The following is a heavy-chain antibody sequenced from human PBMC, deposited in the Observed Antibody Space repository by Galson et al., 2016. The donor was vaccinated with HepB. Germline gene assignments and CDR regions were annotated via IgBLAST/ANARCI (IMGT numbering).Heavy chain of an antibody. Sequence: SVKVSCKGIAFTFTSYGTSWVRQAPGQGLEWIGWISAHNGNTKYAQKFQGRVTMTTDTSTGTAYMELRSLRSGDTAVYYCARDSPDGNPMWGGDYWGQGTLVTVSS. CDR3: ARDSPDGNPMWGGDY. CDR1: AFTFTSYG. V-gene: IGHV1-18*04. J-gene: IGHJ4*02. CDR2: ISAHNGNT. D-gene: IGHD3-16*01.